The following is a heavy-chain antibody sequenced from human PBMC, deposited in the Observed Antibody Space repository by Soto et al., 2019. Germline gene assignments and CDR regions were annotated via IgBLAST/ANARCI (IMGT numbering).Heavy chain of an antibody. V-gene: IGHV3-23*01. D-gene: IGHD3-16*02. CDR1: GFTFSRFA. J-gene: IGHJ4*02. CDR3: ARGPSEYIWGSYLRYCDS. CDR2: ISGSSGHT. Sequence: EVQLLESGGGLVQPGGSLRLSCAASGFTFSRFAMNWVRQAPGKGLEWVSAISGSSGHTYYADSVKGRFIISRDNSKNTLYLQMDSLSADDTAVYYCARGPSEYIWGSYLRYCDSWGQGSLVTVSS.